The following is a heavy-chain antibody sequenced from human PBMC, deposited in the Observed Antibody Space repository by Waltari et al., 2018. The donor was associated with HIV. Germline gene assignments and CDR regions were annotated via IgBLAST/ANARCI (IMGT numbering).Heavy chain of an antibody. J-gene: IGHJ6*02. Sequence: QVQLQESGPGLVKPSGTLSLTCAVSGGSISSSNWWGWVRQPPGKGREWIGEIYHSGSTNYNPSLKSRVTISVDKSKNQFSLKLSSVTAADTAVYYCARGDYGDPDRLAVSVYYGMDVWGQGTTVTVSS. CDR3: ARGDYGDPDRLAVSVYYGMDV. CDR2: IYHSGST. V-gene: IGHV4-4*02. CDR1: GGSISSSNW. D-gene: IGHD4-17*01.